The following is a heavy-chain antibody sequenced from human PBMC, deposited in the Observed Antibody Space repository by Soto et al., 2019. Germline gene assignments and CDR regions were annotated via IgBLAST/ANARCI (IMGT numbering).Heavy chain of an antibody. V-gene: IGHV4-31*03. J-gene: IGHJ4*02. D-gene: IGHD3-10*01. CDR2: IYYSGST. CDR3: ARVPITMVRGVGLFDY. Sequence: QVQLQESGPGLVEPSQTLSLTCTVSGGSISSGGYYWSWIRQHPGKGLAWIGYIYYSGSTYYNPSLKSRVTISVDTSKNQFSLKLSSVTAADKAVYYCARVPITMVRGVGLFDYWGQGTLVTVSS. CDR1: GGSISSGGYY.